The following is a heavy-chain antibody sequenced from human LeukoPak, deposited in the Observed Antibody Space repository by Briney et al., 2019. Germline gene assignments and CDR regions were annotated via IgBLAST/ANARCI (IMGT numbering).Heavy chain of an antibody. CDR2: IHYSGTT. CDR1: GGSISDDY. Sequence: SETLSLTCTVSGGSISDDYWSWLRQPPGEGLEWIAYIHYSGTTNYNPSLRSRVTISIDTSKKQFSLKVSSVTAADTAVYYRARGAGWYNYWGQGTLVTVSS. CDR3: ARGAGWYNY. D-gene: IGHD6-19*01. V-gene: IGHV4-59*01. J-gene: IGHJ4*02.